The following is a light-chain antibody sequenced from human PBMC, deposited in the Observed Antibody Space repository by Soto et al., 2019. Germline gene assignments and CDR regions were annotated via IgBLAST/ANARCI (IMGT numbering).Light chain of an antibody. CDR1: PAISTW. J-gene: IGKJ1*01. Sequence: DIQMTQSPSPVSASVGDRVTITCRASPAISTWLAWYQQNPGKAPKLLIYSASNLQSGHPSRFSGSGSGTDFTLTISSLQPEEFATYYCQQANIFPRTVGQGPKVELK. CDR3: QQANIFPRT. CDR2: SAS. V-gene: IGKV1D-12*01.